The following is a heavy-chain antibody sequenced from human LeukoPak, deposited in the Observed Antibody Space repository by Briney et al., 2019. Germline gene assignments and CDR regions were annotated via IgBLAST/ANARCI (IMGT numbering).Heavy chain of an antibody. V-gene: IGHV1-3*01. CDR3: ARGYGSGCYYY. Sequence: ASVEVSCKASGYTFTSYAIHWVRQAPGQRLEWMGWINAGNGNTKYSQKFQGRVTMTRNTSISTAYMELSSLRSEDTAVYYCARGYGSGCYYYWGQGTLVTVSS. J-gene: IGHJ4*02. CDR2: INAGNGNT. CDR1: GYTFTSYA. D-gene: IGHD3-10*01.